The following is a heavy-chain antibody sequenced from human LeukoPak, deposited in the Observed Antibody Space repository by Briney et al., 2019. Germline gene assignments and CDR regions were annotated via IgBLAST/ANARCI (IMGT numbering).Heavy chain of an antibody. J-gene: IGHJ4*02. CDR1: GFTFSSYS. CDR3: ARMYDSSGYYYVVSSGYFDY. D-gene: IGHD3-22*01. V-gene: IGHV3-21*01. Sequence: GGSLRLSCAASGFTFSSYSMNWVRQAPGKGLEWVSSISSSSSYIYYADSVKGRFTISRDNAKNSLYLQMNSLRAEDTAVYYCARMYDSSGYYYVVSSGYFDYWGQGTLVTVSS. CDR2: ISSSSSYI.